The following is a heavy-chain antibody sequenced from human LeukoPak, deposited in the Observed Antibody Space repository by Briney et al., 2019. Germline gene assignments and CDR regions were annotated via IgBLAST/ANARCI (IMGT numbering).Heavy chain of an antibody. J-gene: IGHJ4*02. CDR3: ARGGGGSPFDS. V-gene: IGHV1-2*02. CDR2: INPNSGGT. D-gene: IGHD3-16*01. CDR1: GYTFTGYY. Sequence: ASVKVSCKASGYTFTGYYIHWVRQAPGQGLECLGWINPNSGGTNYAQKFQGRVTMASDTSISTAYMELRSLRSDDTAVYYCARGGGGSPFDSWGQGTLVTVSS.